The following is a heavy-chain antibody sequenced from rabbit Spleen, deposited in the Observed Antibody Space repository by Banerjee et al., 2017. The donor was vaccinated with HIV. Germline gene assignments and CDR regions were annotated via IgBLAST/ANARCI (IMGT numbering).Heavy chain of an antibody. V-gene: IGHV1S45*01. CDR1: GFSFSSGYY. Sequence: QEQLVESGGDLVQPEGSLTLTCTASGFSFSSGYYMCWVRQAPGKGLEWIACIGVSGGTTYYASWAKGRFTISKTSSTTVTLQMTSLTAADTATYFCARDLVAVIGWNFNLWGQGTLVPS. CDR3: ARDLVAVIGWNFNL. J-gene: IGHJ4*01. CDR2: IGVSGGTT. D-gene: IGHD1-1*01.